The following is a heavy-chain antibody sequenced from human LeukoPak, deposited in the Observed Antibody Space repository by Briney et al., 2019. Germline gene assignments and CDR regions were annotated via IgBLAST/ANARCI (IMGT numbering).Heavy chain of an antibody. J-gene: IGHJ4*02. D-gene: IGHD3-16*01. CDR2: IRGNGGT. Sequence: EGSLRLSCAVSGLSFSSFAMSWVRQGPARGLEWVSSIRGNGGTFYADSVKGRFTLSSDSSRNTVYFQLNNLRVEDTAIYYCAKASWVSSTDAVRWGQGTLVTVSS. CDR3: AKASWVSSTDAVR. CDR1: GLSFSSFA. V-gene: IGHV3-23*01.